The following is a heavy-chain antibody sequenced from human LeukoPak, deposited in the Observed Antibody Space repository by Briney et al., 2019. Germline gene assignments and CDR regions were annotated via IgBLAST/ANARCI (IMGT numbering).Heavy chain of an antibody. CDR2: IFYTGST. V-gene: IGHV4-59*08. CDR3: ARHSRSERTPFDP. J-gene: IGHJ5*02. CDR1: TGSISKYY. D-gene: IGHD1-1*01. Sequence: PSETLSLTCTVSTGSISKYYWSWIRQPPGKGLEWIGYIFYTGSTKYNLSLRSRLTISLDTSKNQISLKLRSVTAADTAVYYCARHSRSERTPFDPWGQGTLVTVSS.